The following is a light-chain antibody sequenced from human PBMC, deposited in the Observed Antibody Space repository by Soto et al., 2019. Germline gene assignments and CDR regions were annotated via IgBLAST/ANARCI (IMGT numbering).Light chain of an antibody. J-gene: IGKJ1*01. CDR1: QSLTSRY. CDR2: GTS. Sequence: EIVLTQSPGTLCLSPGERATLSCRASQSLTSRYLAWYRQKPGQAPRLLIYGTSSRATGIPDRFSGSGSGTDFTLTISRLEPEDFAVYYCQQYGSSRWTFGQGTKVDI. CDR3: QQYGSSRWT. V-gene: IGKV3-20*01.